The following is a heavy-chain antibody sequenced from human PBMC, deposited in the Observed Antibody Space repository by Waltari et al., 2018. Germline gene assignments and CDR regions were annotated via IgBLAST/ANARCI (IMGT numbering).Heavy chain of an antibody. CDR2: IYYSGTT. V-gene: IGHV4-39*01. D-gene: IGHD3-9*01. CDR3: ASSEVDGDWLRGWFDP. J-gene: IGHJ5*02. CDR1: GGSISSSSYY. Sequence: QLQLPESGPGLVKPSETLSLTCTVSGGSISSSSYYWGWIRPPPGKGLEWIGSIYYSGTTYYNPSLKSRVTISVDTSKNQFSLKLSSVTAADTAVYYCASSEVDGDWLRGWFDPWGQGTLVTVSS.